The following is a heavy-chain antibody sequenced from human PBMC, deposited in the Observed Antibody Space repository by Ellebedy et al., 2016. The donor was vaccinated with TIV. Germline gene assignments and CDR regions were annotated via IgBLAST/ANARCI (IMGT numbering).Heavy chain of an antibody. V-gene: IGHV3-30*18. CDR2: ISHDGMNK. CDR3: VKWSGYRGGGYYSDY. D-gene: IGHD5-12*01. Sequence: GGSLRLXCAASGFTFTNSGFHWVRQAPGKGLEWVAVISHDGMNKYYADSVKGRFTISRDDSKTTVYLEMDSLRIEDTALYYCVKWSGYRGGGYYSDYWGQGTLVTVSS. J-gene: IGHJ4*02. CDR1: GFTFTNSG.